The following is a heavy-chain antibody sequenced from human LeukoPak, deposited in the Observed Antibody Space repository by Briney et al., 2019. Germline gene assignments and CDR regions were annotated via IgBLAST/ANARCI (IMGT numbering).Heavy chain of an antibody. J-gene: IGHJ4*02. CDR3: AKGWGPGAGLGY. CDR1: GFTFSSYA. Sequence: PGGSLRLSCAASGFTFSSYAMSWVRQAPGKGLEWVSSISGSGDNTYSADSVRGRFTISSDNSKNTLYLQMNSLRAEDTAVYYCAKGWGPGAGLGYWGQGTLVTVSS. V-gene: IGHV3-23*01. D-gene: IGHD3-16*01. CDR2: ISGSGDNT.